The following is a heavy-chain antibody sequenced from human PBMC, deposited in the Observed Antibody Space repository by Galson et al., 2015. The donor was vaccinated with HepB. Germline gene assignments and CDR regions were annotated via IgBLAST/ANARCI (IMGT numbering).Heavy chain of an antibody. CDR2: INAGNGNI. Sequence: SVKVSCKASGYTFKNHAMHWVRQAPGQRLEWMGWINAGNGNIKYSQKFEDRVTITRDTSASTAYMELSSLISEDTAVYYCARSAGATGYYFMDVWGTGTTVTVSS. J-gene: IGHJ6*03. V-gene: IGHV1-3*01. D-gene: IGHD1-14*01. CDR3: ARSAGATGYYFMDV. CDR1: GYTFKNHA.